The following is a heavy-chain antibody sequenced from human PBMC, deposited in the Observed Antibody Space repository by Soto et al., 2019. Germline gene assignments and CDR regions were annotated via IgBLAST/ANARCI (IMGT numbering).Heavy chain of an antibody. J-gene: IGHJ4*02. D-gene: IGHD3-10*01. CDR2: ISAYNGNT. CDR3: AIGGSYGSGSSDLDY. CDR1: GYTFTSYG. Sequence: QVQLVQSGAEVKKPGASVKVSCKASGYTFTSYGISWVRQAPGQGLEWMGWISAYNGNTNYAQKLQGRVTMTTDTSTRTDYTELRSRRSDDTAVYYCAIGGSYGSGSSDLDYWGQGTLVTVSS. V-gene: IGHV1-18*01.